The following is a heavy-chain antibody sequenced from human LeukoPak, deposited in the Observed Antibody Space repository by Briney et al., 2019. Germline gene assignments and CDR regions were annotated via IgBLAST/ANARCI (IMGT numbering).Heavy chain of an antibody. J-gene: IGHJ5*02. Sequence: PGGSLRLSCATSGFVFSDYGIHWVRQAPGKGLEWVAFIRYDGSDPNYPDSVKGRFTISRDNSKNMAQLQMNSLRVEDTAVYYCAQDRFYSSDSCSFGTTWFDPWGQGTLVTVSS. CDR1: GFVFSDYG. V-gene: IGHV3-30*02. CDR3: AQDRFYSSDSCSFGTTWFDP. CDR2: IRYDGSDP. D-gene: IGHD3-22*01.